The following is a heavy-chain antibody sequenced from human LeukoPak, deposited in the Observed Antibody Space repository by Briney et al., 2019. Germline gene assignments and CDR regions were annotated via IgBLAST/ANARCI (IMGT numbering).Heavy chain of an antibody. D-gene: IGHD6-19*01. CDR2: IWYDGSNK. Sequence: GGSLRLSCAASGFTFSSYGMHWVRQAPGKGLEWVAVIWYDGSNKYYADSVKGRFTISRDNSKNTLYLQMNSLRAEDTAVYYCARGGTSKQWLVGGAFDIWGQGTMVTVSS. J-gene: IGHJ3*02. CDR3: ARGGTSKQWLVGGAFDI. V-gene: IGHV3-33*01. CDR1: GFTFSSYG.